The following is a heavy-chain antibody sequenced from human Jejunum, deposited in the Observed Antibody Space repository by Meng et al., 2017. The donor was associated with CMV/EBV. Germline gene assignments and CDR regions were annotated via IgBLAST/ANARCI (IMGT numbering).Heavy chain of an antibody. CDR1: GDSIPCSPSY. D-gene: IGHD3/OR15-3a*01. V-gene: IGHV4-39*07. J-gene: IGHJ4*02. CDR2: IYYTGST. CDR3: ATHYDFWTSYLDY. Sequence: GDSIPCSPSYWGWIRQPPGKGLEWIGSIYYTGSTYYNPSLKSRVTISLDGSQNQFSLRLTSVTAADTAVYYCATHYDFWTSYLDYWGRGMLVTVSS.